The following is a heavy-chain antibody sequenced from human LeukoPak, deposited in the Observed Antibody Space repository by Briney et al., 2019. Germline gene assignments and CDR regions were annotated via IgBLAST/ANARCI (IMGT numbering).Heavy chain of an antibody. V-gene: IGHV3-15*01. CDR3: TTEAAPPWHNWKGSYFDY. CDR1: GFTFSNAW. CDR2: IKSKTDGGTT. Sequence: GGSLRLSCAASGFTFSNAWMSWVRQAPGKGLEWVGRIKSKTDGGTTDYAAPVKGRFTISRDDSKNTLYLQMNSLKTEDTAVYYCTTEAAPPWHNWKGSYFDYWGQGTLVTVSS. J-gene: IGHJ4*02. D-gene: IGHD1-1*01.